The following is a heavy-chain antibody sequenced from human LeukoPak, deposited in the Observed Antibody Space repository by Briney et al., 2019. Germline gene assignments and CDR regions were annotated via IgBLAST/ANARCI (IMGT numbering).Heavy chain of an antibody. V-gene: IGHV3-23*01. D-gene: IGHD3-10*01. CDR1: GFTFSSYE. J-gene: IGHJ4*02. Sequence: PGGSLRLSCAASGFTFSSYEMNWVRQAPGKGLEWVSAISGSGGSTYYADSVKGRFTISRDNSKNTLYLQMNSLRAEDTAIYYCAKDRRAGSYDYWGQGTLVTVSS. CDR2: ISGSGGST. CDR3: AKDRRAGSYDY.